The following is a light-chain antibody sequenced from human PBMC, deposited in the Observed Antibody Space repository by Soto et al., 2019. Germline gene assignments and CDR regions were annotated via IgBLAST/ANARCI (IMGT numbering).Light chain of an antibody. J-gene: IGLJ1*01. CDR2: STN. V-gene: IGLV8-61*01. CDR3: VLYMCSGISG. CDR1: SGSVSTSYY. Sequence: QNVVTQEPSFSVSPGGTVTLTCGLRSGSVSTSYYPSWYQQTPGQAPRTLIYSTNTRSSGVPDRFSGSILGNKAALTITGAQADDESDYYCVLYMCSGISGFGTVTKVTVL.